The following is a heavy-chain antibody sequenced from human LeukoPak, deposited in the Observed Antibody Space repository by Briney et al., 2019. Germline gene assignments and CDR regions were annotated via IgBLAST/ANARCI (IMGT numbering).Heavy chain of an antibody. J-gene: IGHJ4*02. D-gene: IGHD2-15*01. CDR2: IKQDGSEK. CDR1: GFTFSSYW. V-gene: IGHV3-7*01. Sequence: GGSLRLSCAASGFTFSSYWMSWVRQAPGKGLEWVANIKQDGSEKYYVDSVKGRFTISRENAKNSLYLKMNSLRAEDTAVYYCARVAVRYCSGGSCYSGFGYWGQGTLVTVSS. CDR3: ARVAVRYCSGGSCYSGFGY.